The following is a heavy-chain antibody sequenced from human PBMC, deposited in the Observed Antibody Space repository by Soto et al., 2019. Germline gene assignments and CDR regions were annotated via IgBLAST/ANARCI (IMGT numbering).Heavy chain of an antibody. Sequence: ASVKVSCKISGYTLTELSMRWVRQAPGKGLEWMGGFDPEDGETIYAQKFQGRVTMTEDTSTDTAYMELSSLRSEDTAVYYCATDQRRYFDWLLPNYYYYGMDVWGQGTTVTVSS. D-gene: IGHD3-9*01. CDR2: FDPEDGET. CDR1: GYTLTELS. J-gene: IGHJ6*02. CDR3: ATDQRRYFDWLLPNYYYYGMDV. V-gene: IGHV1-24*01.